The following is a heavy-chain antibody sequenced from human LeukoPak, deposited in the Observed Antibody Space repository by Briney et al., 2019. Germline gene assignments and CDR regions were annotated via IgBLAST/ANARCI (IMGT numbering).Heavy chain of an antibody. J-gene: IGHJ4*01. CDR1: GFTFSSYS. D-gene: IGHD5-12*01. V-gene: IGHV3-48*01. Sequence: GGSLRLSCAASGFTFSSYSMNWVRQAPGKGLEWVSYIRSSSSTIYYADSVKGRFTISGDNAKNSLYLQMNSLRAEDTAVYYCARARGLFDYWGHGTLVTVSS. CDR2: IRSSSSTI. CDR3: ARARGLFDY.